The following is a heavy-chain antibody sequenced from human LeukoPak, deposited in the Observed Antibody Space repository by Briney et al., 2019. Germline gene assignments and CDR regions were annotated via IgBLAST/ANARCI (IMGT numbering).Heavy chain of an antibody. J-gene: IGHJ3*02. CDR2: INRDGSGT. CDR1: GFSFSYFW. Sequence: PGGSLRLSCAASGFSFSYFWMHWVRQAPGKGLVWVSRINRDGSGTSYADSVKGRFTISRDNAKNTLSLQMNSLRAEDTAVYYCTRELEYRGSPDDAFEIWGQGTMVTVSS. CDR3: TRELEYRGSPDDAFEI. V-gene: IGHV3-74*01. D-gene: IGHD1-26*01.